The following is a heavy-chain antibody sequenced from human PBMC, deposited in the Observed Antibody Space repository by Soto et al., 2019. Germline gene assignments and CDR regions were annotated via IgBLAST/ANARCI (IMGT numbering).Heavy chain of an antibody. CDR2: INHSGST. V-gene: IGHV4-34*01. CDR3: ARGLGYDYVWGSYRYPPGFNWFDP. CDR1: GGSFSGYY. Sequence: SETLSLTCAVYGGSFSGYYWSWIRQPPGKGLEWIGEINHSGSTNYNPSLKSRVTISVDTSKNQFSLKLSSVTAADTAVYYCARGLGYDYVWGSYRYPPGFNWFDPWGQGTLVTVSS. D-gene: IGHD3-16*02. J-gene: IGHJ5*02.